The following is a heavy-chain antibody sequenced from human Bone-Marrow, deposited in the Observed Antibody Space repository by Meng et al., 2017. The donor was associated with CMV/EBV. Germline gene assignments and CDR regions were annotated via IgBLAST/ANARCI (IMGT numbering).Heavy chain of an antibody. CDR2: IYYGGST. J-gene: IGHJ4*02. V-gene: IGHV4-59*01. CDR1: GGSISSYY. Sequence: LSCTVSGGSISSYYWSWIRQPPGKGLEWIGYIYYGGSTNYNPSLKSRVTISVDTSKNQFSLKLSSVTAADTAVYYCARTHYDFWSGYPIGFDYWGQGKLVTVSS. D-gene: IGHD3-3*01. CDR3: ARTHYDFWSGYPIGFDY.